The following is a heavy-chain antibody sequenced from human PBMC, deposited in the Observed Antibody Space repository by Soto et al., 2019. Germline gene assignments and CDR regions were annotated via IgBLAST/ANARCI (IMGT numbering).Heavy chain of an antibody. D-gene: IGHD3-3*01. CDR2: IRQDGSEK. CDR3: ARLQSGPEDGMDV. V-gene: IGHV3-7*01. J-gene: IGHJ6*02. Sequence: EVQLVESGGGLVQPGGSLRLSCAASGFTFSSYWMSWFRQAPGKGLEWVANIRQDGSEKYYVDSVKGRFTISRDNAKNSLYLQMNSLRAEDTAVYYCARLQSGPEDGMDVWGQGTTVTVSS. CDR1: GFTFSSYW.